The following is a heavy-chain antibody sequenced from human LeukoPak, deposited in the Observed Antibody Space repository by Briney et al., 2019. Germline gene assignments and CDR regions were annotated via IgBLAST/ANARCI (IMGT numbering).Heavy chain of an antibody. CDR3: ARGYCSGTSCFGAFDM. D-gene: IGHD2-2*01. CDR2: IGQDGTEK. Sequence: GGSLRLSCAASGFAFSTYWMDWVRQAPGKGLEWVANIGQDGTEKNYVDSVKGRFTISRDNAKNSLYLQMSSLRAEDTAVYHCARGYCSGTSCFGAFDMWGQGTMVPVSS. CDR1: GFAFSTYW. V-gene: IGHV3-7*01. J-gene: IGHJ3*02.